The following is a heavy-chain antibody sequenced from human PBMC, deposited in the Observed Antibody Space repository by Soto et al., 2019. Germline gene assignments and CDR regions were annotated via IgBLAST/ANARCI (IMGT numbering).Heavy chain of an antibody. CDR3: ARHREPSDWFDP. CDR2: IYYSGST. V-gene: IGHV4-59*08. Sequence: SETLSLTCTVSGGSISSYYWIWIRHPPGKGLEWIGYIYYSGSTNYNPSLKSRVTISVDTSKNQFSLKLSSVTAADTAVYYCARHREPSDWFDPWGQGTLVTVSS. J-gene: IGHJ5*02. CDR1: GGSISSYY.